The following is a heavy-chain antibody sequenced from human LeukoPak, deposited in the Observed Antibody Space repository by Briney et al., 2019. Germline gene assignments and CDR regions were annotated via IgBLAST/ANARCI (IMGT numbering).Heavy chain of an antibody. D-gene: IGHD3-10*01. J-gene: IGHJ4*02. CDR2: ISYDGSNK. CDR3: AREEGYYSSALGY. V-gene: IGHV3-30-3*01. Sequence: PGGSLRLSCAASGFTFSSYAMHWVRQAPGKGLEWVAVISYDGSNKYYADSVKGRFTISRDNSKNTLYLQMNSLRAEDTAVYYCAREEGYYSSALGYWGQGTLVTVSS. CDR1: GFTFSSYA.